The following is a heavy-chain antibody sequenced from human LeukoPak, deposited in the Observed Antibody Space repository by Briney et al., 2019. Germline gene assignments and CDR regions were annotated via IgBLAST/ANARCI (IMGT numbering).Heavy chain of an antibody. V-gene: IGHV4-39*01. CDR3: ARLGSSGSRGVDY. J-gene: IGHJ4*02. CDR1: GGSISSSSYY. Sequence: SETLSLTCTVSGGSISSSSYYWGWIRQPPGKGLEWIGSIYYSGSTYYNPSLKSRVTISVDTSKNQFSLKLSSVTAADTAVYYCARLGSSGSRGVDYWGQGTLVTVSS. D-gene: IGHD3-22*01. CDR2: IYYSGST.